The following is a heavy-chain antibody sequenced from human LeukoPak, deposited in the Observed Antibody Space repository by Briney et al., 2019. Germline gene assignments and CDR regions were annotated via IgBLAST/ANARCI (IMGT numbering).Heavy chain of an antibody. CDR2: ISRSSRHV. V-gene: IGHV3-21*01. CDR1: GFTFSSYA. D-gene: IGHD1-1*01. Sequence: KPGGSLRLSCAASGFTFSSYAMSWVRQAPGKGLEWVSSISRSSRHVYYADSLEGRFTISRDDAKNTLYLQMNSLRVEVMAVYYCVRDLRRMGGTTAYLHQWGQGTLVTVSS. CDR3: VRDLRRMGGTTAYLHQ. J-gene: IGHJ1*01.